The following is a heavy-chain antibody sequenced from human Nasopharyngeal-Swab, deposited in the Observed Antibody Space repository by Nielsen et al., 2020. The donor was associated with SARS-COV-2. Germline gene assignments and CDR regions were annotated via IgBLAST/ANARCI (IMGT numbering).Heavy chain of an antibody. CDR1: GFTFSSYS. J-gene: IGHJ6*02. CDR3: ARDRSVGYGMDV. D-gene: IGHD2-15*01. V-gene: IGHV3-21*01. CDR2: ISSSSSYI. Sequence: GESLKISCAASGFTFSSYSMNWVRQAPGKGLEWVSSISSSSSYIYYADSVEGRFTISRDNAKISLYLQMNSLRAEDTAVYYCARDRSVGYGMDVWGQGTTVTVSS.